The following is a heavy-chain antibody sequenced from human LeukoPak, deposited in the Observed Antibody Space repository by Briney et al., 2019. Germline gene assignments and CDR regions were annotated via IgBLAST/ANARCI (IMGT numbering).Heavy chain of an antibody. Sequence: ASVTVSCTASGYTFTSYYMHWVRQAPGQGLEWMGIINPSGGSTSYAQKFQGRVTMTRDTSTSTVYMELSSLRSEDTAVYYCARGAYCGGDCYFDGMDVWGQGTTVTVSS. CDR1: GYTFTSYY. J-gene: IGHJ6*02. D-gene: IGHD2-21*02. CDR3: ARGAYCGGDCYFDGMDV. V-gene: IGHV1-46*01. CDR2: INPSGGST.